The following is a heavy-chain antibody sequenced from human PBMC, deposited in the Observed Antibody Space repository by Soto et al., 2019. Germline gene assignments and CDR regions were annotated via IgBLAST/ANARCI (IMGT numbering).Heavy chain of an antibody. V-gene: IGHV4-30-4*01. D-gene: IGHD3-3*01. J-gene: IGHJ5*02. CDR2: IYYSGST. CDR1: GGSISSGDYY. CDR3: ARDSGYDFWSRYYLGYWLDP. Sequence: SETLSLTCTVSGGSISSGDYYWSWIRQPPGKGLEWIGYIYYSGSTYYNPSLKSRVTISVDTSKNQFSLKLSSVTAADTAVYYCARDSGYDFWSRYYLGYWLDPWGQGTLVTV.